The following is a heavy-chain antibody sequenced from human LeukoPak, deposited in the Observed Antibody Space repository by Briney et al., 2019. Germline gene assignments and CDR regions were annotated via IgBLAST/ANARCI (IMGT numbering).Heavy chain of an antibody. CDR2: ISGSGGST. CDR1: GFTFSSYA. CDR3: AKGNMIVVVGDAFDI. V-gene: IGHV3-23*01. J-gene: IGHJ3*02. Sequence: GGSLRLSCAASGFTFSSYAMSWVRQAPGKGLEWVSAISGSGGSTYYADSVKGRFTISRDNFKNTLYLQMNSLRAEDTAVYYCAKGNMIVVVGDAFDIWGQGTMVTVSS. D-gene: IGHD3-22*01.